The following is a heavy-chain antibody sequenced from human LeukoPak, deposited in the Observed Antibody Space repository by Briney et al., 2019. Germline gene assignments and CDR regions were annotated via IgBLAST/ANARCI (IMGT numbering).Heavy chain of an antibody. CDR3: VADCSSTSCYVSDY. D-gene: IGHD2-2*01. V-gene: IGHV1-2*02. CDR1: GYTFTGYY. CDR2: INYNSGGT. Sequence: SSVKVSCKASGYTFTGYYMHWVRQAPGQGLEWMGWINYNSGGTNYAQKFQGRVTMTRDTSISTAYMELSRLRSDDTAVYYCVADCSSTSCYVSDYWGQGTLVTVSS. J-gene: IGHJ4*02.